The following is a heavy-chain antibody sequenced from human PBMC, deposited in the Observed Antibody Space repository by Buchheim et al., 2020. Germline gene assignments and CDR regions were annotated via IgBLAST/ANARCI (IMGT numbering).Heavy chain of an antibody. J-gene: IGHJ4*02. CDR2: ISYNGTNK. CDR3: AKTPRIKIFGVVDY. CDR1: GFVFRTYG. Sequence: QVQLVESGGGVVQPGGSLRLSCAASGFVFRTYGMHWVRQAPGKGPEWVAVISYNGTNKYYADSVKGRFTISRDNSKNTLYLQMNSLRAEDTAVYYCAKTPRIKIFGVVDYWGRGTL. D-gene: IGHD3-3*01. V-gene: IGHV3-30*18.